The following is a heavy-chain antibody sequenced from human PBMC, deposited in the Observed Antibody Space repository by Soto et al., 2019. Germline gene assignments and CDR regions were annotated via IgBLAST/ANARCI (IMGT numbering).Heavy chain of an antibody. J-gene: IGHJ6*02. CDR1: GGTFSSYA. CDR2: IIPISGTA. CDR3: ARSQGSSTSLEIYYYYYYGMDV. Sequence: QVQLVQSGAEVKKPGSSVKVSCKASGGTFSSYAISWVRQAPGQGLEWMGGIIPISGTANYAQKFHGRVTITADESTSTSYMELISLRSEDTAVYYCARSQGSSTSLEIYYYYYYGMDVWGQGTTVTVSS. D-gene: IGHD2-2*01. V-gene: IGHV1-69*01.